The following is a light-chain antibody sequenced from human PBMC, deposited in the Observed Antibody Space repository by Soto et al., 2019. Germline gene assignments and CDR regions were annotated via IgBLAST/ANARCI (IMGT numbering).Light chain of an antibody. Sequence: EILLTQSPGTLTLSPGERATLSCRASQSVSSSYLAWYQQKPGHAPSLLIYGSSSRATGIPDMLSGSGSGTDFTLTISRLEPEDFTVYYCQQYGSSPTFGGGTKVDIK. CDR2: GSS. J-gene: IGKJ4*01. V-gene: IGKV3-20*01. CDR1: QSVSSSY. CDR3: QQYGSSPT.